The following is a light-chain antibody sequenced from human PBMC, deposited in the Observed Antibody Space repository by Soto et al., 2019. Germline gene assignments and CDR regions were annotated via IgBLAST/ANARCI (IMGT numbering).Light chain of an antibody. V-gene: IGKV1-12*01. Sequence: IQMTHSPSSVSASVGARVTITCRASQDVGKWLAWYQQKPGKAPTLLIHGASSLQSGVPSRYSGSGSGTDFTLTISSLQPEDFATYYCQQANSFPSTFGQGTRLEIK. CDR2: GAS. J-gene: IGKJ5*01. CDR3: QQANSFPST. CDR1: QDVGKW.